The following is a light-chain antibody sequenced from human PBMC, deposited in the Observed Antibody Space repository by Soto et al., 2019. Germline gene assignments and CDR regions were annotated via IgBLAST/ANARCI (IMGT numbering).Light chain of an antibody. Sequence: QSVLTQPASVSGSPGQSITISCTGSSSDVGGYNYVSWYQQHPGKAPKVMIYDVSNRPSGVSNRFSGSKSGNTASLTISGLQTEDEADYYCCSYTSSSTYVFGTGTKVTVL. V-gene: IGLV2-14*01. CDR3: CSYTSSSTYV. CDR2: DVS. J-gene: IGLJ1*01. CDR1: SSDVGGYNY.